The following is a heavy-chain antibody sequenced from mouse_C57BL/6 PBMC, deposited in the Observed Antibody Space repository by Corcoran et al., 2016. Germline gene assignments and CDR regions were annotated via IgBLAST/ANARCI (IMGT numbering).Heavy chain of an antibody. CDR3: ARWWGSSPFDY. J-gene: IGHJ2*01. Sequence: QVQLQQSGAELVKPGASVKISCKASGYTFTDYYINWVKPRPGQGLESIGWIFPGSGSTYYNEKFKGKATLIVDKSSSTAYMLLSSLTSENSAVYFCARWWGSSPFDYWGQGTTLTVSS. CDR2: IFPGSGST. D-gene: IGHD1-1*01. V-gene: IGHV1-75*01. CDR1: GYTFTDYY.